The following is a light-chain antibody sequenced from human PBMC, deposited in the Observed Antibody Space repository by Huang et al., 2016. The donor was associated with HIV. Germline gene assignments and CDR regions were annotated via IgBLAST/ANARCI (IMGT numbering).Light chain of an antibody. V-gene: IGKV3-15*01. CDR2: GAS. CDR1: RIISNN. J-gene: IGKJ1*01. CDR3: QQCDKWPPT. Sequence: EIVMTQSPATLSLSPVERATLSCKASRIISNNFAGYQQKPGQAPRLLIYGASTRATGIPARFSGSGSGTVFPLTISSLQSEDFAVYYGQQCDKWPPTFGQGTKVEIK.